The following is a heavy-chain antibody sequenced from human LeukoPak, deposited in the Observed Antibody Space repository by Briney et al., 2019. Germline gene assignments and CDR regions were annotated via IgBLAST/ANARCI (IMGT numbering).Heavy chain of an antibody. CDR2: IGTAGDT. D-gene: IGHD2-2*01. CDR3: AKGAPDIVVVPAALYYGMDV. V-gene: IGHV3-13*01. J-gene: IGHJ6*02. Sequence: PGGSLRLSCAASGFTFSSYDMHWVRQATGKGLEWVSAIGTAGDTYYPGSVKGRFTISRDNSKNTLYLQMNSLRAEDTAVYYCAKGAPDIVVVPAALYYGMDVWGQGTTVTVSS. CDR1: GFTFSSYD.